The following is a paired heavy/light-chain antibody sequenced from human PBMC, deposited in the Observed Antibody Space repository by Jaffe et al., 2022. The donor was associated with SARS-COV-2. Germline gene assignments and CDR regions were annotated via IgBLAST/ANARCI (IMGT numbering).Light chain of an antibody. CDR1: QSVITGF. J-gene: IGKJ4*01. CDR3: QQYGGSPPLT. Sequence: DIVLTQSPGTLSLSPGERATLSCRASQSVITGFLAWYQQKPGQAPRLLIFGASNRATGIPDRFSGSGSGTEFTLTISRLESEDFAVYYCQQYGGSPPLTFGGGTKVEI. V-gene: IGKV3-20*01. CDR2: GAS.
Heavy chain of an antibody. CDR2: IYHSGTT. D-gene: IGHD3-9*01. Sequence: QVQLQESGPGLVKPSETLSLTCTISNGSMTNYYWSWVRQPPGKGLEWIGYIYHSGTTNYNPSLKSRVTISEDAAKNEVSLKVNSVTAADTAVYYCARGHYDILTGPLYYYYYMDVWGKGTTVTVSS. J-gene: IGHJ6*03. V-gene: IGHV4-59*01. CDR1: NGSMTNYY. CDR3: ARGHYDILTGPLYYYYYMDV.